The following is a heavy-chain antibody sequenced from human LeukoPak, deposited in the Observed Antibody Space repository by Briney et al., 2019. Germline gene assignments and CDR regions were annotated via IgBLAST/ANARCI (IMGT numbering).Heavy chain of an antibody. D-gene: IGHD5-24*01. V-gene: IGHV3-23*01. CDR1: GFTFSSYG. CDR3: AECQMATWPHDAFDI. J-gene: IGHJ3*02. CDR2: ISGSGGST. Sequence: GGSLRLSCAASGFTFSSYGMSWVRQAPGKGLEWVSAISGSGGSTYYADSVKGRFTISRDNSKNTLYLQMNSLRAEDTAVYYCAECQMATWPHDAFDIWGQGTMVTVSS.